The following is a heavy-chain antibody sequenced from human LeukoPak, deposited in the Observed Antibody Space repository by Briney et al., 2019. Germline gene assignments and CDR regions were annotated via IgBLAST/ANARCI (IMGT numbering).Heavy chain of an antibody. D-gene: IGHD2-8*02. V-gene: IGHV3-33*01. CDR2: IWYDGSNK. CDR3: ARDTGPIDY. Sequence: GGSLRLSCAASGFIFSSYGMHWVRQAPGKGLEWVAVIWYDGSNKYYADSVKGRFTISRDNSKNTLYLQMNNLRAEDTAVYYCARDTGPIDYWGQGTLVTVSS. J-gene: IGHJ4*02. CDR1: GFIFSSYG.